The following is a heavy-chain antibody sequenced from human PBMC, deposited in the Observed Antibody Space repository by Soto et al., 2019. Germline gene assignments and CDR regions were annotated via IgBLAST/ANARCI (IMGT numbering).Heavy chain of an antibody. CDR3: ARPLYDYGSAVAYYGMDV. J-gene: IGHJ6*02. V-gene: IGHV5-10-1*01. D-gene: IGHD4-17*01. CDR2: IDPSDSYT. Sequence: GESLKISCKGSGYSFTSYWISWVRQMPGKGLEWMGRIDPSDSYTNYSPSFQGHVTISADKSISTAYLQWSSLKASDTAMYYCARPLYDYGSAVAYYGMDVWGQGTTVTVSS. CDR1: GYSFTSYW.